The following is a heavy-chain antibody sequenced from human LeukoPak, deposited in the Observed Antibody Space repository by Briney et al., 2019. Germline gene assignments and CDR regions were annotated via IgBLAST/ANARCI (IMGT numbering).Heavy chain of an antibody. J-gene: IGHJ4*02. Sequence: PGGSLRLSCAASGFTFSSYGMHWVRQAPGKGLEWVAFIRYDGSNKYYADSVKGRFTISRDNSKNTLYLQMNSLRAEDTAVYYCAKEYYYDSSGYLPGYFGGQGTLVAVSS. D-gene: IGHD3-22*01. CDR3: AKEYYYDSSGYLPGYF. CDR1: GFTFSSYG. CDR2: IRYDGSNK. V-gene: IGHV3-30*02.